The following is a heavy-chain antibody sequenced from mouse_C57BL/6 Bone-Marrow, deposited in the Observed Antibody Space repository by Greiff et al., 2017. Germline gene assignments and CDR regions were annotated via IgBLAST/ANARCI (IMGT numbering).Heavy chain of an antibody. CDR2: INYDGSST. J-gene: IGHJ2*01. V-gene: IGHV5-16*01. D-gene: IGHD1-1*01. Sequence: EVMLVESEGGLVQPGRSMKLSCTASGFNFSDYYMAWVRQVPEKGLEWVANINYDGSSTYYLDSLKSRFIISRDNAKNILYLQMSSLKSEDTATYYCSREYYAFDYWGQGTTLTVSS. CDR3: SREYYAFDY. CDR1: GFNFSDYY.